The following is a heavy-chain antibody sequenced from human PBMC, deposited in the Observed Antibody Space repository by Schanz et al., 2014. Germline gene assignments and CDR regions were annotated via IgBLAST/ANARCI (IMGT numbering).Heavy chain of an antibody. Sequence: VQLVESGGGLVQPGGSLRLSCAVSGFRFKTYEMNWVRQVRGKGLEWVSSISPSGDTHYLASVKGRFTISRENAKSSFYLQMDHLRVEDTAAYYCAGAAVGFIVDAFDLWGRGTMVIVSS. D-gene: IGHD6-19*01. CDR3: AGAAVGFIVDAFDL. J-gene: IGHJ3*01. CDR2: ISPSGDT. V-gene: IGHV3-13*01. CDR1: GFRFKTYE.